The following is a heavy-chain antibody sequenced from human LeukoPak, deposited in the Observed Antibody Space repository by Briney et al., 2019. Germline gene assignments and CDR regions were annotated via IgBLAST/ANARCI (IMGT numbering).Heavy chain of an antibody. CDR2: IWYDGSNK. Sequence: PGGSLRLSCAASGFTFSSYGMHWVCQAPGKGLEWVAVIWYDGSNKYYADSVMGRFTISRDNSKNTLYLQMNSLRAEDTAVYYCARACRMSSSSSDYWGQGTLVTVSS. D-gene: IGHD6-6*01. CDR3: ARACRMSSSSSDY. CDR1: GFTFSSYG. V-gene: IGHV3-33*01. J-gene: IGHJ4*02.